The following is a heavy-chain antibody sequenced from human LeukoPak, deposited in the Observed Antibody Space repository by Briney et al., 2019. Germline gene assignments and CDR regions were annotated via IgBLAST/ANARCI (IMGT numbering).Heavy chain of an antibody. CDR2: IHSGGST. V-gene: IGHV3-53*01. J-gene: IGHJ4*02. Sequence: GGSLRLSCAASGFTVSSNYMSWVRQAPGKGLEWVSVIHSGGSTYYADSVKGRFTISRNNSKNTLYLQMNSLRAEYTDVCYCASGGDSSGYNAPFFQYWGQGPVVTVSS. D-gene: IGHD3-22*01. CDR1: GFTVSSNY. CDR3: ASGGDSSGYNAPFFQY.